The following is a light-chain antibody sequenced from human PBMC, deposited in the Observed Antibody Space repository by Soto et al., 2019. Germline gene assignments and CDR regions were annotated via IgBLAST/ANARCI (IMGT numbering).Light chain of an antibody. Sequence: QSALTQPASVSGSPGQSITISCTGTSSDVGGYNHVSWYQQHPGKVPKLVIYDVNNRPSGISYRFSGSKSGNTASLTISGLQAEDEADYYCASYTRTTTLVFGGGTQLTVL. CDR3: ASYTRTTTLV. J-gene: IGLJ7*01. CDR2: DVN. V-gene: IGLV2-14*01. CDR1: SSDVGGYNH.